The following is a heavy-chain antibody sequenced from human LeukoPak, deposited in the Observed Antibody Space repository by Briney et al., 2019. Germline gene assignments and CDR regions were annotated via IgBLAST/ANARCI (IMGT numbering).Heavy chain of an antibody. V-gene: IGHV5-51*01. D-gene: IGHD5-12*01. CDR3: ARHAGGYSGFNVYNFDY. CDR2: IYPGDSDT. Sequence: GAALEISWEGAGYSFTSYWIGGGRPIPGRGLWWRGIIYPGDSDTRYSPSFQGRVTISADKSISTAYLQWSSLKASDTAMYYCARHAGGYSGFNVYNFDYWGQGTLVTVSS. J-gene: IGHJ4*02. CDR1: GYSFTSYW.